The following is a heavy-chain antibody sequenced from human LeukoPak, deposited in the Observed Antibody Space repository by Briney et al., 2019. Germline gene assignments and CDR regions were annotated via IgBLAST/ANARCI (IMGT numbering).Heavy chain of an antibody. CDR2: ISSTGGTT. CDR3: AKSAQFCSGGSCYGHFDY. CDR1: GITFSSYG. D-gene: IGHD2-15*01. Sequence: GGTLRLSCAASGITFSSYGMSWVRQAPGKGLEWVSSISSTGGTTYYADSVKGRFTISRDNSKNTLYLQMNSLRAEDTAVYYCAKSAQFCSGGSCYGHFDYWGQGNLVTVSS. J-gene: IGHJ4*02. V-gene: IGHV3-23*01.